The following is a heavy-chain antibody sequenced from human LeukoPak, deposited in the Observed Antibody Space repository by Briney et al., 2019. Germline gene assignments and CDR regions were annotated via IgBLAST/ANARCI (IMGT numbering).Heavy chain of an antibody. V-gene: IGHV3-30*18. D-gene: IGHD4-17*01. Sequence: PGGSLRLSCAASGFSFISYGMHWVRQAPGKGLEWVGVISDDGRSKDYADSVKGRFTISRDNSKDTLYLQMNSLRAEDMAVYYCAKRPSDYGDYVSYFDYWGQGTLVTVSS. CDR2: ISDDGRSK. J-gene: IGHJ4*02. CDR3: AKRPSDYGDYVSYFDY. CDR1: GFSFISYG.